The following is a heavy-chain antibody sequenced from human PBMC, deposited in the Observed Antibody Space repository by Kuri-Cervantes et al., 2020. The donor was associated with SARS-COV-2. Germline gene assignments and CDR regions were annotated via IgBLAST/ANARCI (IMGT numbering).Heavy chain of an antibody. D-gene: IGHD1-26*01. J-gene: IGHJ4*02. CDR1: GFTFSSYS. V-gene: IGHV3-48*01. Sequence: GESLKISCAASGFTFSSYSMNWVRQAPGKGLEWVSYISSSSSTIYYADSVKGRFTISRDNAKNSLYLQMNSLRAEDTAVYYCATTFAFLMGATYDYWGQGTLVTVSS. CDR3: ATTFAFLMGATYDY. CDR2: ISSSSSTI.